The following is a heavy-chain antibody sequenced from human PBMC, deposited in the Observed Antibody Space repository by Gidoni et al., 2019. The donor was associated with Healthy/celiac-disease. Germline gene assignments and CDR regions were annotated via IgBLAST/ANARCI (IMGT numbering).Heavy chain of an antibody. V-gene: IGHV3-53*04. Sequence: EVQMVESGGGLVQPGGSLRLSCAASGFTVSSNYMRCVRQAPGKGLEWVSVIYSGGSTYYADSVKGRFTISRHNSKNTLYLQMNSLRAEDTAVYYCARDKMVRGVIYEDYWGQGTLVTVSS. J-gene: IGHJ4*02. CDR3: ARDKMVRGVIYEDY. CDR2: IYSGGST. D-gene: IGHD3-10*01. CDR1: GFTVSSNY.